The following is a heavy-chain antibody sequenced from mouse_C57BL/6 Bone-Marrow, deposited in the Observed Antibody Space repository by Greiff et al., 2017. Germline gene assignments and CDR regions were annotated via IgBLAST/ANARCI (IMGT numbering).Heavy chain of an antibody. CDR3: ARSLWSYARDY. V-gene: IGHV1-82*01. J-gene: IGHJ4*01. D-gene: IGHD1-1*02. CDR2: IYPGDGDT. Sequence: QVQLQQSGPELVKPGASVKISCKASGYAFSSSWMNWVKQRPGKGLEWIGRIYPGDGDTNYNGKFKGKATLTADKSSSTAYMQLSSLTSEDSAVYFCARSLWSYARDYWGQGTSVTVSS. CDR1: GYAFSSSW.